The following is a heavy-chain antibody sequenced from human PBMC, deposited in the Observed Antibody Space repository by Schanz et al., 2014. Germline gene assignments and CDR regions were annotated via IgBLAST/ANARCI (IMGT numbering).Heavy chain of an antibody. CDR3: ARDWSTGSKNAFDI. D-gene: IGHD3-9*01. V-gene: IGHV1-2*02. CDR1: AYTFTGYY. Sequence: QVQLVQSGAEVKKPGASVKVSCKASAYTFTGYYLHWVRQAPGQGLEWMGWISPNGATRYAQNFQDKVTMTRDTSSSAAYMEVTSLRLDDTAIYYCARDWSTGSKNAFDIWGPGTMVTVSS. J-gene: IGHJ3*02. CDR2: ISPNGAT.